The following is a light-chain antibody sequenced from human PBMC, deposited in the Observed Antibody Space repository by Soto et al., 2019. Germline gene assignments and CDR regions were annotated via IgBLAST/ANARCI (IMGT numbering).Light chain of an antibody. CDR3: HQYGYSPPT. Sequence: EIVLTQAPGTLALSPGERATLSCRASQSVTYTYLAWSQQKSGQPPRLLIYGASSRATGIPDRFSGSGSGTDFTLTISRLEPEDFAVYYCHQYGYSPPTFGQGTKVDIK. CDR1: QSVTYTY. V-gene: IGKV3-20*01. J-gene: IGKJ1*01. CDR2: GAS.